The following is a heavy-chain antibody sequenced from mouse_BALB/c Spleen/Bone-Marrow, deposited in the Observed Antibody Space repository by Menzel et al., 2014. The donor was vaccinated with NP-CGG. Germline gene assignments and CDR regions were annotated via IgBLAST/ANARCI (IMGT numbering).Heavy chain of an antibody. Sequence: EVKLVESGGGLVKPGGSLKLSCAASGFAFSSYDMSWVRQTPEKRLEWVAYISSGGGSTYYADTVKGRFTISRDNAKNTLYLQMSSLKSEDTAMYYYARQILRGFGYWGQGTPVTVSA. CDR1: GFAFSSYD. J-gene: IGHJ3*02. CDR2: ISSGGGST. D-gene: IGHD1-1*01. V-gene: IGHV5-12-1*01. CDR3: ARQILRGFGY.